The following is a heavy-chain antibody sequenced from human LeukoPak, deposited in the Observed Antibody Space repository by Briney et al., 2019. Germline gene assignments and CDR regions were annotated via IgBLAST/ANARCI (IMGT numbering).Heavy chain of an antibody. V-gene: IGHV3-30-3*01. CDR2: ISYDGSNK. Sequence: PGGSLRLSCAASGFTFSSYAMHWVRQAPGKGLEWVAVISYDGSNKYYADSVKGRFTISRDNSKNTLYPQMNSLRAEDTAVYYCARESDGYNYQPFDYWGQGTLVTVSS. CDR3: ARESDGYNYQPFDY. D-gene: IGHD5-24*01. CDR1: GFTFSSYA. J-gene: IGHJ4*02.